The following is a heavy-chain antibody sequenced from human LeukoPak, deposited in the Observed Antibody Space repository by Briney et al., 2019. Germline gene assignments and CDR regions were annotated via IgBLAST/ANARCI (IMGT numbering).Heavy chain of an antibody. J-gene: IGHJ4*02. D-gene: IGHD1-26*01. CDR2: ISSSSSTI. CDR1: GFTFGSYS. Sequence: GGSLRLSCTASGFTFGSYSMNWVRQAPGKGLEWVSYISSSSSTIYYADSVKGRFTISRDNAKNSLYLQMNNLRAEDTAVYYCARGATVPYYFDYWGQGTLVTVSS. V-gene: IGHV3-48*04. CDR3: ARGATVPYYFDY.